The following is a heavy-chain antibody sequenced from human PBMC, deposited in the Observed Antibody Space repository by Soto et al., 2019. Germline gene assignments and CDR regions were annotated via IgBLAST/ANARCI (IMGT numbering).Heavy chain of an antibody. V-gene: IGHV3-48*02. CDR2: ISSSSSTI. D-gene: IGHD3-22*01. CDR1: GFTFSSYS. J-gene: IGHJ4*02. Sequence: GGSLRLSCAASGFTFSSYSMNWLRQAPGKGLEWVSYISSSSSTIYYADSVKGRFTISRDNAKNSLYLQMNSLRDEDTAVYYCARDPGLYYYDTTDYWGQGXLVTVYS. CDR3: ARDPGLYYYDTTDY.